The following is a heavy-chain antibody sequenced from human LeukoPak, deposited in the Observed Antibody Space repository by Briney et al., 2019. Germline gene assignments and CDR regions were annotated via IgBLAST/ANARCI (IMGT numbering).Heavy chain of an antibody. CDR2: ISSSSSYI. CDR1: GFTFSSYS. D-gene: IGHD2-21*02. V-gene: IGHV3-21*01. J-gene: IGHJ4*02. Sequence: GGSLRLSCAASGFTFSSYSMNWVRQAPGKGLEWVSSISSSSSYIYYADSVKGRFTISRDNAKNSLYLQMNSLRAEDTAVYYCARXXXXXXVVTAIFDYWGQGTLV. CDR3: ARXXXXXXVVTAIFDY.